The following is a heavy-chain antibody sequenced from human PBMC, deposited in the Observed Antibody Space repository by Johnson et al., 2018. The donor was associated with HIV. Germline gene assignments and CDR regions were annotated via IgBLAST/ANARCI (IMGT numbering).Heavy chain of an antibody. CDR1: GLTVSSNY. CDR2: IYSGGST. CDR3: AKDLETGDDYVWGSYQLGAFDI. J-gene: IGHJ3*02. Sequence: VQLVESGGGLIQPGGSLRLSCAASGLTVSSNYMSWVRQAPGKGLEWVSVIYSGGSTYYADSVKGRFTLSRDSSKNRLYLQMNSLRAEDTAVYYCAKDLETGDDYVWGSYQLGAFDIWGQGTMVTVSS. D-gene: IGHD3-16*02. V-gene: IGHV3-53*01.